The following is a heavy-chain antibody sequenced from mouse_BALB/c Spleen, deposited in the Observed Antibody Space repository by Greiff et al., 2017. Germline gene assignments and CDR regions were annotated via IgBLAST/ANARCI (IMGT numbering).Heavy chain of an antibody. CDR2: INSNGGST. CDR3: ARHLYGKEAWFAY. V-gene: IGHV5-6-2*01. Sequence: VQLKESGGGLVKLGGSLKLSCAASGFTLSSYYMSWVRQTPEKRLELVAAINSNGGSTYYPDTVKGRFTISRDNAKNTLYLQMSSLKSEDTALYYCARHLYGKEAWFAYWGQGTLVTVSA. J-gene: IGHJ3*01. CDR1: GFTLSSYY. D-gene: IGHD2-1*01.